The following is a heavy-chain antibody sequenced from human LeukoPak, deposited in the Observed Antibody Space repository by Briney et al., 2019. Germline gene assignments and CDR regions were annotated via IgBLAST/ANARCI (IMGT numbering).Heavy chain of an antibody. CDR3: AKEDSTEDAFDI. CDR2: IRYDGSNK. CDR1: GFTFSSYG. Sequence: GGSLRLSCAASGFTFSSYGMHWVRQAPGKGLEWVAFIRYDGSNKYYADSVKGRFTISRDNSKNTLYLQMNSLRAEDTAVYYCAKEDSTEDAFDIWGQGTMVTVSS. D-gene: IGHD2/OR15-2a*01. V-gene: IGHV3-30*02. J-gene: IGHJ3*02.